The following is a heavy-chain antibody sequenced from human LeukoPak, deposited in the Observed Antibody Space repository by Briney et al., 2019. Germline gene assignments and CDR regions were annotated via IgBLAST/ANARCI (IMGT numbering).Heavy chain of an antibody. V-gene: IGHV3-9*01. CDR3: AKGTDYYDSSGYWDY. CDR1: GFTFDDYA. D-gene: IGHD3-22*01. Sequence: GGSLRLSCAASGFTFDDYAMHWVRQAPGKGLEWVSGISWNSGSIGYADSVKGRFTISRDNAKNSLYLQMNSLRAEDTALYYCAKGTDYYDSSGYWDYWGQGTLVTVSS. CDR2: ISWNSGSI. J-gene: IGHJ4*02.